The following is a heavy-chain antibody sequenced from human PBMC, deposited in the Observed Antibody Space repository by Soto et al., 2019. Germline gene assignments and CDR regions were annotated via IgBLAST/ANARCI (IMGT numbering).Heavy chain of an antibody. CDR2: ISGSGGST. Sequence: EVQLLESGGGLVQPGGSLRLSCAASGFTFSSYAMSWVRQAPGKGLEWVSAISGSGGSTYYADSVKGRFTISRDNSKNTLYLQMNSLRAEDTAVYYCAPLGRIYSGSLDYWGQGTLVTVSS. V-gene: IGHV3-23*01. CDR3: APLGRIYSGSLDY. D-gene: IGHD1-26*01. J-gene: IGHJ4*02. CDR1: GFTFSSYA.